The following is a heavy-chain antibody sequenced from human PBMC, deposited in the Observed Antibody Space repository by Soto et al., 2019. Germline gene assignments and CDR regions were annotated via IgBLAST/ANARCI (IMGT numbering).Heavy chain of an antibody. D-gene: IGHD3-10*01. CDR1: GFTFGDYA. Sequence: GGSLRLSCTASGFTFGDYAMSWVRQAPGKGLEWVGFIRSKAYGGTTEYAASVKGRFTISRDDSKSIAYLQMNSLKTGDTAVYYCTRELRITMVRGVTAYGMDVWGQGTTVTVSS. CDR2: IRSKAYGGTT. V-gene: IGHV3-49*04. CDR3: TRELRITMVRGVTAYGMDV. J-gene: IGHJ6*02.